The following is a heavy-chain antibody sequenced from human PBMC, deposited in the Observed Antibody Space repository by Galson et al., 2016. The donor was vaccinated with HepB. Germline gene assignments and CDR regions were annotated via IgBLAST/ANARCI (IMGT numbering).Heavy chain of an antibody. D-gene: IGHD4-11*01. Sequence: SLRLSCAAFGFAFSAYGMTWVRQAPRKGMEWVAAISMSGNSADYADSVKGRFTISRDNSKNMLYLQMNSLRVEDSALYYCAKGTTRLGDNWGQGILVTVSS. V-gene: IGHV3-23*01. CDR1: GFAFSAYG. J-gene: IGHJ4*02. CDR2: ISMSGNSA. CDR3: AKGTTRLGDN.